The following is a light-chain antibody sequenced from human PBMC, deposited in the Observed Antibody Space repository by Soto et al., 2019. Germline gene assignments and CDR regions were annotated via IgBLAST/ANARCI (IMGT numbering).Light chain of an antibody. CDR3: QQTDSIPRN. CDR1: QSVSSNY. CDR2: GAS. Sequence: IVLTQAPGTLSLSPGERATLSCRASQSVSSNYLAWYQQKPGQAPRLLIYGASSRATGIPDRFSGSGSGTDFTLAISSLQPEHFATYYSQQTDSIPRNFGGGTKVDIK. J-gene: IGKJ4*01. V-gene: IGKV3-20*01.